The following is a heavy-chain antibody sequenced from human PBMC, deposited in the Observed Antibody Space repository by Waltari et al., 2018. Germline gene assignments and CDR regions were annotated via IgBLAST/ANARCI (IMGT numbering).Heavy chain of an antibody. CDR1: GFTFDDYG. CDR2: INWNGGST. J-gene: IGHJ3*02. Sequence: EVQLVESGGGVVRPGGSLRLSCAASGFTFDDYGMSWVRQAPGKGLEWVSGINWNGGSTGYADSLKGRFTISRDNAKNSLYLQMNSLRAEDTALYHCARDSTDYGDFSDAFDIWGQGTMVTVSS. V-gene: IGHV3-20*01. CDR3: ARDSTDYGDFSDAFDI. D-gene: IGHD4-17*01.